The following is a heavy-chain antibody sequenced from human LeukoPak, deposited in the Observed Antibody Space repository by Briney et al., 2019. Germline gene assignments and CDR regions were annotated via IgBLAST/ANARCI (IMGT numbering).Heavy chain of an antibody. CDR2: ISTSGGSS. CDR1: GFTFSSYA. J-gene: IGHJ4*02. Sequence: GGSLRLSCAASGFTFSSYAMSWVRQAPGKGLEWVSGISTSGGSSSYADSVKGRFTISRDNPRNTLYMQMNSLRAEDTALYYCAIMHPYYDGSGYWVQWGQGTLVTVSS. V-gene: IGHV3-23*01. CDR3: AIMHPYYDGSGYWVQ. D-gene: IGHD3-22*01.